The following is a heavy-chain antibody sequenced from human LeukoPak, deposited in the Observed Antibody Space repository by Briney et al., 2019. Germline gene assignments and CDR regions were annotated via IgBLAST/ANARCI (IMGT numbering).Heavy chain of an antibody. V-gene: IGHV4-59*11. CDR1: GGSISSHY. Sequence: PSETLSLTCTVSGGSISSHYWSWIRQPPGKGLECIGYIYYSGSTNYNPSLKSRVTISVDTSKNQFSLKLSSVTAADTAVYYCAGAGDFWSGYHNWFDPWGQGTLVTVSS. D-gene: IGHD3-3*01. CDR3: AGAGDFWSGYHNWFDP. CDR2: IYYSGST. J-gene: IGHJ5*02.